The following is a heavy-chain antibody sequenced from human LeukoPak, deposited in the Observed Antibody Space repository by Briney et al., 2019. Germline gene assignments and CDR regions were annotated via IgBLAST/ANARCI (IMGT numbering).Heavy chain of an antibody. V-gene: IGHV3-7*01. CDR2: IRQDGGEK. CDR3: ASGRDSRWFTD. D-gene: IGHD2-15*01. J-gene: IGHJ4*02. CDR1: TTYW. Sequence: GGSLRLSCTASTTYWIHWVRQAPGKGLEWVANIRQDGGEKFYLDSAKGRFTISRDNAKNSLYLQMDSLRVEDTAVYYCASGRDSRWFTDWGQGTLVTVSS.